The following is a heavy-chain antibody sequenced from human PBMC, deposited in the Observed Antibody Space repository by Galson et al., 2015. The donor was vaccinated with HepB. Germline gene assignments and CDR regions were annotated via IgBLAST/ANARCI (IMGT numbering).Heavy chain of an antibody. J-gene: IGHJ6*03. D-gene: IGHD5-12*01. CDR2: IIPLFGTA. V-gene: IGHV1-69*06. Sequence: SVKVSCKASGGTFSDYAISWVRQAPGQGLEWMGGIIPLFGTADFSEKFQGRVTLTADKSASTAFMELSSLTSDDTAVFYCARGGFGNSGYGNPKRMYFHMDVWGQGTPVTVSS. CDR1: GGTFSDYA. CDR3: ARGGFGNSGYGNPKRMYFHMDV.